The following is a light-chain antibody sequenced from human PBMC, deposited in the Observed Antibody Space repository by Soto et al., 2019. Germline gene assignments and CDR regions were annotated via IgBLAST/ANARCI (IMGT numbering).Light chain of an antibody. CDR3: SSYTSSSTLYV. J-gene: IGLJ1*01. CDR2: DVS. Sequence: QSALTQPASVSGSPGQSITISCTGTSSDVGGYNYVSWYQQHPGKASKLMIYDVSNRPSGVSNRFSGSKSGNTASLTISGLQAEDEADHYCSSYTSSSTLYVFGTGTKVTVL. V-gene: IGLV2-14*01. CDR1: SSDVGGYNY.